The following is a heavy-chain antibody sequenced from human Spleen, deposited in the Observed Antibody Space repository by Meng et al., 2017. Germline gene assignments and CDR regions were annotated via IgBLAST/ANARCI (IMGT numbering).Heavy chain of an antibody. Sequence: GESGVALVKPGGSLRLSCEGSGFTFSNAYMTWVRQVPGKRLEWVGRIKSKPDGETIDYGAPVKGRFTISRDDSKNTVYLQMNSLKTEDTAVYYCSGHIDFWGQGTLVTVSS. V-gene: IGHV3-15*02. J-gene: IGHJ4*02. CDR3: SGHIDF. CDR2: IKSKPDGETI. CDR1: GFTFSNAY. D-gene: IGHD5-12*01.